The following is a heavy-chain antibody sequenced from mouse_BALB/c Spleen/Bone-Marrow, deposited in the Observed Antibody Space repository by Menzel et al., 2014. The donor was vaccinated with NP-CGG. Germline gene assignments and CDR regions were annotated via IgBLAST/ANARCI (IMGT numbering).Heavy chain of an antibody. J-gene: IGHJ2*01. Sequence: EVKLVESGAELVKPGASVKLSCTASGFNIKDTYMHWVKQRPEQGLEWIGRIDPANGNTKYDPKFQGKATITADTSSNTAYLQLSSLTSEDTAVYYCARYYYGYYLDYWGQGPTLTVSS. CDR2: IDPANGNT. CDR1: GFNIKDTY. D-gene: IGHD1-1*01. CDR3: ARYYYGYYLDY. V-gene: IGHV14-3*02.